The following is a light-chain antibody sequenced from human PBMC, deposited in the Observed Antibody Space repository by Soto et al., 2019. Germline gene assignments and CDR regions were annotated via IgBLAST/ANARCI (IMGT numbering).Light chain of an antibody. CDR1: SGHSSYI. J-gene: IGLJ3*02. Sequence: QPVLTQSSSASASLGSSVKLTCTLSSGHSSYIIAWHQQQPGKAPRYLMKLEGSGSYNKGSGVPDRFSGSSSGADRNLTISSRQSEDEADYYCETWDSNTRVFGGGTKVTVL. CDR3: ETWDSNTRV. V-gene: IGLV4-60*03. CDR2: LEGSGSY.